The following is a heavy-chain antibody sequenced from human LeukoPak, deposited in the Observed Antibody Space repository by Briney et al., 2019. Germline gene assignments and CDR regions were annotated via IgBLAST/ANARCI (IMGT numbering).Heavy chain of an antibody. Sequence: ASVKVSCKASGYTFTSYGISWVRQAPGQGLEWMGWISAYNGNTNYAQKFQGRVTMTRDTSISTAYMELSRLRSDDTAVYYCARVRVFPHNPYNWNSDAFDIWGQGTMVTVSS. CDR3: ARVRVFPHNPYNWNSDAFDI. D-gene: IGHD1-20*01. CDR2: ISAYNGNT. V-gene: IGHV1-18*01. J-gene: IGHJ3*02. CDR1: GYTFTSYG.